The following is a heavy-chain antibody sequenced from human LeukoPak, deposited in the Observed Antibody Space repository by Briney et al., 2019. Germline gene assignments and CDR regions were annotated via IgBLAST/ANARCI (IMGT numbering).Heavy chain of an antibody. D-gene: IGHD1-7*01. J-gene: IGHJ4*02. CDR1: GDSISSYY. Sequence: SETLSLTCTVSGDSISSYYWNWIRQPPGKGLEWIGYIYYSGSTNYNPSLKSRVTISVDTSKNQFSLKLSSVTAADTAVYYCARDRSSQNYRYFDYWGQGTLVTVSS. V-gene: IGHV4-59*01. CDR2: IYYSGST. CDR3: ARDRSSQNYRYFDY.